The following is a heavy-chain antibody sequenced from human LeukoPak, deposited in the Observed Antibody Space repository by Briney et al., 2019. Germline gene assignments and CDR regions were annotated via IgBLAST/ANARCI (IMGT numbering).Heavy chain of an antibody. CDR2: IIPIFGTA. CDR1: GGTFSSYA. J-gene: IGHJ4*02. Sequence: SVKVSCKASGGTFSSYAISWVRQAPGQGLEWMGGIIPIFGTANYAQKFQGRVTITADESTSTAYMELSSLRSEDTAIYFCARVNDYIGTYYFDFWGQGTLVTVSS. D-gene: IGHD4-11*01. V-gene: IGHV1-69*01. CDR3: ARVNDYIGTYYFDF.